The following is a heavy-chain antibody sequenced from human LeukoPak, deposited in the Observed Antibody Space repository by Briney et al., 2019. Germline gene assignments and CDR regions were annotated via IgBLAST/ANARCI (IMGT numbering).Heavy chain of an antibody. J-gene: IGHJ5*02. Sequence: GGSLRLSCAASGFTFSDHYMDWVRQAPGRGLEWVANIKQDGSEKYYVDSVKGRFTISRDNAKNSLYLQMNSLRAEDTAVYYCARVGGGSCYPCHWFDPWGQGTLVTVSS. CDR2: IKQDGSEK. V-gene: IGHV3-7*01. CDR1: GFTFSDHY. D-gene: IGHD2-15*01. CDR3: ARVGGGSCYPCHWFDP.